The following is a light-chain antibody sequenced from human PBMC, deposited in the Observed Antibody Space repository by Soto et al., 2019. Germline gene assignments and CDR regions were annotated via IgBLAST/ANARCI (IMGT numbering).Light chain of an antibody. CDR3: IQDYNYPLT. CDR2: TAS. V-gene: IGKV1-6*01. Sequence: AIQMTQSPSSLSASVGDRVTIPFRASQGIRSELGWYQQKPGKAPNLLIYTASSLQSGVPSRFSGSGSGTDFTLTISSLQPEDFATYYCIQDYNYPLTFGGGTKV. CDR1: QGIRSE. J-gene: IGKJ4*01.